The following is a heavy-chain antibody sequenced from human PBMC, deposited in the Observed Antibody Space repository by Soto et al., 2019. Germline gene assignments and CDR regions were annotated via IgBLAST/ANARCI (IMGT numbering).Heavy chain of an antibody. Sequence: EVQLVESGGGLVKPGGSLRLSCEVSGFIFSDYTMNWVRQAPGQGLEWVASIDNSGRYIFYAGPLKGRFTISRDNAKNSLFLQRRGLRADDTAVYFCVRGDYRDYWGQGTLVAVSS. CDR2: IDNSGRYI. J-gene: IGHJ4*02. CDR1: GFIFSDYT. CDR3: VRGDYRDY. V-gene: IGHV3-21*01. D-gene: IGHD4-4*01.